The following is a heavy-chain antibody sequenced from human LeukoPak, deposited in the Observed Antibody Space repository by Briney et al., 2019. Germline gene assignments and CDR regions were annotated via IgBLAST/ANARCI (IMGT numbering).Heavy chain of an antibody. CDR3: TRLAMMDAFDI. Sequence: GGSLRLSCTASGFTFGDYAMSWFRQAPGKGLEWVGFIRSKAYGGTTEYAASVTGRFTISRDDSKSIAYLQMNSLKTEDTAVYYCTRLAMMDAFDIWGQGTMVTVSS. CDR1: GFTFGDYA. D-gene: IGHD3-22*01. J-gene: IGHJ3*02. CDR2: IRSKAYGGTT. V-gene: IGHV3-49*03.